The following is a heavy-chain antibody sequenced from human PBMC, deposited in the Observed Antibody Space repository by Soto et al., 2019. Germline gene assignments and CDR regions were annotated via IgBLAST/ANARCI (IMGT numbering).Heavy chain of an antibody. CDR1: GGSISSGGYY. CDR2: IYYSGST. D-gene: IGHD3-10*01. V-gene: IGHV4-31*03. CDR3: AILLWFGELSGWFDP. Sequence: QVQLQESGPGLVKPSQTLSLTGTVSGGSISSGGYYWSWIRQHPGKGLEWIGYIYYSGSTYYNPSLKSRVTISVDTSKNQFALKLSSVTAADTAVYYCAILLWFGELSGWFDPWGQGTLVTVSS. J-gene: IGHJ5*02.